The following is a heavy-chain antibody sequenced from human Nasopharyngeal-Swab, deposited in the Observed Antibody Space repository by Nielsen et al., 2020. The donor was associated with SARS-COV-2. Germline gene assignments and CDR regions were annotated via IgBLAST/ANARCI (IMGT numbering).Heavy chain of an antibody. Sequence: GESLKISCAASGFTFSSYAMSWVRLAPGKGLEWVSAISGSGGSTYYADSVKGRFTISRDNSKNTLYLQMNSLRAEDTAVYYCAKDYGQGYDSSRYFDYWGQGTLVTVSS. D-gene: IGHD3-22*01. CDR2: ISGSGGST. CDR1: GFTFSSYA. CDR3: AKDYGQGYDSSRYFDY. V-gene: IGHV3-23*01. J-gene: IGHJ4*02.